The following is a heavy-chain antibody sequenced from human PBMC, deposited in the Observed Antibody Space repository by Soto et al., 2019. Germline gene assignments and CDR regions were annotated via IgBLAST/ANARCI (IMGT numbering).Heavy chain of an antibody. V-gene: IGHV4-59*01. CDR3: AGAQPTADV. CDR1: GGSISTYY. Sequence: QVQLQESGPGLVKPSETLSLTCTVSGGSISTYYWTWIRQTPGKGLEWVGDIFYTGVTNYNPSLKSRVSMSVDTSKNQISLQLSSVTAADSALYYCAGAQPTADVWGPGKMVTVSS. D-gene: IGHD2-21*02. J-gene: IGHJ3*01. CDR2: IFYTGVT.